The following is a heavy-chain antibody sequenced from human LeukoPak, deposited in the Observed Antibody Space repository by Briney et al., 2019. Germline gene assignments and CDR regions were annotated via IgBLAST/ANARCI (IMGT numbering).Heavy chain of an antibody. J-gene: IGHJ4*02. V-gene: IGHV3-21*01. D-gene: IGHD6-19*01. CDR3: ATDGRSSGWYGFDY. Sequence: GGSLRLSFAASGFTFITYNMNWVRQPPGKGLEWVSSINSPVGRMYYSDSLKGRITISRDNARSTLYLQMNSLRAEDTAVYYCATDGRSSGWYGFDYWGQGILVTVSS. CDR2: INSPVGRM. CDR1: GFTFITYN.